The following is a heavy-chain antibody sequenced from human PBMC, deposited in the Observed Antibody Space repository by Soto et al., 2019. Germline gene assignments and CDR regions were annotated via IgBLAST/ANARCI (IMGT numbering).Heavy chain of an antibody. D-gene: IGHD2-15*01. Sequence: SETLSLTCTVSGGSISSYYWSWIRQPPGKGLEWIGYIYYSGSTNYNPSLKSRVTISVDTSKNQFSLKLSSVTAADTAVYYCARGGSGDRGGYYWGQGTLVTLSS. CDR2: IYYSGST. CDR1: GGSISSYY. CDR3: ARGGSGDRGGYY. J-gene: IGHJ4*02. V-gene: IGHV4-59*01.